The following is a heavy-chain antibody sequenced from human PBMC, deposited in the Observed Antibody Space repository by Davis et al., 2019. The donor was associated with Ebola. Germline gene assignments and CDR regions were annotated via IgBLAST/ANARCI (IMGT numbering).Heavy chain of an antibody. CDR3: AREGGRYYDSSGYVFDI. J-gene: IGHJ3*02. Sequence: ASAQVSCKASGYRFTSYYMHWVRQAPGQGLEWMGIINPITGGTSYAKNFQVRVNMIRDTSTSTVYKEWSSLRTEDTAVYYCAREGGRYYDSSGYVFDIWGQGTMVKVSS. D-gene: IGHD3-22*01. V-gene: IGHV1-46*01. CDR1: GYRFTSYY. CDR2: INPITGGT.